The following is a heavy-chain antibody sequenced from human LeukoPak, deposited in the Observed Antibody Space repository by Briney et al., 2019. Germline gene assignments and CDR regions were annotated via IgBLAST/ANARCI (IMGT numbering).Heavy chain of an antibody. V-gene: IGHV3-23*01. Sequence: GGSLRLSCAASGFTVSSNCMSWVRQAPGKGLDWVSAISGSGGNTYYADSVKGRLTISRDNSKNTLYLQMNSLRAEDTAVYYCAKDQYGGNPQYYFDYWGQGNLVTVSS. CDR3: AKDQYGGNPQYYFDY. CDR2: ISGSGGNT. D-gene: IGHD4-23*01. J-gene: IGHJ4*02. CDR1: GFTVSSNC.